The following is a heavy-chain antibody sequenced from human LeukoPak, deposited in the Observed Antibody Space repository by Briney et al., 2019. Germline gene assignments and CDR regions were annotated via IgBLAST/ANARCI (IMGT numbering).Heavy chain of an antibody. J-gene: IGHJ3*01. CDR3: ARDSSPYCGDDCYFDAFDL. V-gene: IGHV3-7*03. CDR2: INRDGSKN. Sequence: QTGGSLRLSCAASEFTFGSYWMTWVRQAPGKGLEWVANINRDGSKNHFVDSVKGRFTISRGNAKNFLYLQMNSLRAEDTAVYFCARDSSPYCGDDCYFDAFDLWGQGTMVTVSS. D-gene: IGHD2-21*02. CDR1: EFTFGSYW.